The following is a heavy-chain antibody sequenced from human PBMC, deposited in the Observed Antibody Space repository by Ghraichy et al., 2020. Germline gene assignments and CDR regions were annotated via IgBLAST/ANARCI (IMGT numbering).Heavy chain of an antibody. CDR2: IKQDGSEK. J-gene: IGHJ4*02. D-gene: IGHD2-21*01. CDR1: GFTFSSYW. Sequence: GGSLRLSCAASGFTFSSYWMSWVRQAPGKGLEWVANIKQDGSEKYYVDSVKGRFTISRDNAKKSVYLQMNSLRAEDTAVYYCARGLRGDDWPYFDYWGQGTLVTVSS. CDR3: ARGLRGDDWPYFDY. V-gene: IGHV3-7*01.